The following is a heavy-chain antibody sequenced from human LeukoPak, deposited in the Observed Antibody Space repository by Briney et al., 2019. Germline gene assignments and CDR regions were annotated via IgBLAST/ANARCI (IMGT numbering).Heavy chain of an antibody. D-gene: IGHD6-19*01. V-gene: IGHV4-59*01. CDR3: ARDVSGWPPAPHFDY. CDR1: GGSISSYY. J-gene: IGHJ4*02. CDR2: IYYSGST. Sequence: PSETLSLTCTVSGGSISSYYWSWIRQPPGKGLEWIGYIYYSGSTNYNPSLKSRVTISVDTSKNQFSLKLSSVTAADTAVYYCARDVSGWPPAPHFDYWGQGTLVADSS.